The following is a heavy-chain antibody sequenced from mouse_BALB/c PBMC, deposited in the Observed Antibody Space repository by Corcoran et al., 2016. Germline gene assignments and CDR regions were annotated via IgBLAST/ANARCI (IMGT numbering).Heavy chain of an antibody. J-gene: IGHJ2*01. Sequence: QVTLKESGPGLLQPSQTLSLTCSFSGISLSTSGMGVGWINQPSGKGLEWLAHIWWDDDKRYNPALKSRLTISKDTSSNQVFLKIASVDTADTATYYCARLQLIDYFDYWGQGTTLTVS. CDR2: IWWDDDK. CDR3: ARLQLIDYFDY. V-gene: IGHV8-8*01. CDR1: GISLSTSGMG. D-gene: IGHD4-1*02.